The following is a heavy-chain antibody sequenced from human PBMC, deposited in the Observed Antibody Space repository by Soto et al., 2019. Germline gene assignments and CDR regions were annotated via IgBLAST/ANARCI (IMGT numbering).Heavy chain of an antibody. D-gene: IGHD6-19*01. Sequence: GESLKISCNGSGYSFTSYWIGRVRQMPGKGLEWMGIIYPGDSDTRYSPSFQGQVTISADKSISTAYLQWSSLKASDTAMYYCSRQGGHVLEWLIEGDAFEIWGQGTMVTVSS. CDR1: GYSFTSYW. CDR2: IYPGDSDT. V-gene: IGHV5-51*01. CDR3: SRQGGHVLEWLIEGDAFEI. J-gene: IGHJ3*02.